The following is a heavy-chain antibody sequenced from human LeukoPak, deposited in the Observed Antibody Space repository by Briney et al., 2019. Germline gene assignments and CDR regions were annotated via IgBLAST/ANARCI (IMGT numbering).Heavy chain of an antibody. CDR1: GGSISSYY. CDR2: IYYSGST. J-gene: IGHJ4*02. D-gene: IGHD3-22*01. Sequence: SETLSLTCTVSGGSISSYYWSWTRQPPGKGLEWIGYIYYSGSTNYNPSLKSRVTISVDTSKNQFSLKLSSVTAADTAVYYCARVYSHGYDSSGYYHAWYYFDYWGQGTLVTVSS. V-gene: IGHV4-59*01. CDR3: ARVYSHGYDSSGYYHAWYYFDY.